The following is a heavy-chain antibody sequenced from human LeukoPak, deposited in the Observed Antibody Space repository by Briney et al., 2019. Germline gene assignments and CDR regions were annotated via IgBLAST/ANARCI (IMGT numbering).Heavy chain of an antibody. CDR1: GGSISSSSYY. CDR3: ARRPVVVPAAVSFDI. Sequence: PSETLSLTCTVSGGSISSSSYYWGWIRQPPGKGLEWIGSIYYSGSTYYNPSLKSRVTISVDTSKNQFSQKLSSVTAADTAVYYCARRPVVVPAAVSFDIWGQGTMVTVSS. D-gene: IGHD2-2*01. J-gene: IGHJ3*02. V-gene: IGHV4-39*01. CDR2: IYYSGST.